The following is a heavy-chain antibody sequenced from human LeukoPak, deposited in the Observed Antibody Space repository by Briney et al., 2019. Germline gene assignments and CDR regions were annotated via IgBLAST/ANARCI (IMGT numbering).Heavy chain of an antibody. J-gene: IGHJ3*02. CDR2: IYYSGST. CDR3: ARELGIAAAGSDAFDI. D-gene: IGHD6-13*01. V-gene: IGHV4-31*02. CDR1: GGSISSGGYY. Sequence: SETLSLTCTVSGGSISSGGYYWSWIRQHPGKGLEWIGYIYYSGSTYYNPSLKSRVTIPVDTSKNQFSLKLSSVTAADTAVYYCARELGIAAAGSDAFDIWGQGTTVTVSS.